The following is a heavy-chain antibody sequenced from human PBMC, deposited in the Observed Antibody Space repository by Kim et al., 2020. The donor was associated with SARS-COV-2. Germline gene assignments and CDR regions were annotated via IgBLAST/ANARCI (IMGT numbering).Heavy chain of an antibody. Sequence: GGSLRLSCAASGFIFDDYTMHWVRQAPGKGLEWVSLISWDGGSTYYADSVKGRFTISRDNSKNSLYLQMNSLRTEDTALYYCAKDEWGSGSYFDYWGQGTLVTVSS. J-gene: IGHJ4*02. CDR2: ISWDGGST. V-gene: IGHV3-43*01. CDR3: AKDEWGSGSYFDY. D-gene: IGHD3-10*01. CDR1: GFIFDDYT.